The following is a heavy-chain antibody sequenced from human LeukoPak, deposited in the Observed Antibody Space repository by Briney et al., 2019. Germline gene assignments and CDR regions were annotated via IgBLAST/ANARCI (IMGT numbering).Heavy chain of an antibody. CDR3: ARDPYYYDSSGYYRDY. Sequence: GGSLRLSCAAPGFTFSSYSMNWVRQAPGKGLEWVSYISSSSSTIYYADSVKGRFTISRDNAKNSLYLQMNSLRAEDTAVYYCARDPYYYDSSGYYRDYWGQGTLVTVSS. CDR2: ISSSSSTI. D-gene: IGHD3-22*01. V-gene: IGHV3-48*01. J-gene: IGHJ4*02. CDR1: GFTFSSYS.